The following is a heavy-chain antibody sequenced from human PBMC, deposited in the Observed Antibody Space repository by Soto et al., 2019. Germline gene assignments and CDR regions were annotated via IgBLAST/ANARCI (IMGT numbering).Heavy chain of an antibody. J-gene: IGHJ4*02. Sequence: QVQLVQSGAEVKKPGASVKVSCKASGYTFTSYAISWVRQAPGQGLEWMGWISAYNGNTNYAQKSQGRATMTTDTSTNTAHMELRSLGSDDTAVYYCARDAPPADYWGQGTLVTVSS. CDR3: ARDAPPADY. CDR1: GYTFTSYA. V-gene: IGHV1-18*01. CDR2: ISAYNGNT.